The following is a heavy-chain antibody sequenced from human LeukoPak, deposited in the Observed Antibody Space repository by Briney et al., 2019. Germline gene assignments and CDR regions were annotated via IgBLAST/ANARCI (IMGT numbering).Heavy chain of an antibody. J-gene: IGHJ6*03. D-gene: IGHD1-1*01. CDR2: VYDSGTT. CDR1: GGSISRYY. Sequence: SQTLSLTCTVSGGSISRYYWSWIRQPPGKGLEWFGYVYDSGTTNYNPSLKSRVTISVDTSKNQFSLKLSSVTAADTAVYYCARVSWFPGTSYYYMDVWGKGTTVTVSS. CDR3: ARVSWFPGTSYYYMDV. V-gene: IGHV4-59*01.